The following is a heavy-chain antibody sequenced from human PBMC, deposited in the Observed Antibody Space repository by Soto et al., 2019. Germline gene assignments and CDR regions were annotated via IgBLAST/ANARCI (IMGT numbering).Heavy chain of an antibody. V-gene: IGHV1-69*01. Sequence: QVQLVQSGAEVKKPGSSVKVSCKASGGTFSSYAISWVRQAPGQGLEWMGGIIPIFGTANYAQKFQGRVTITADEATSTAYMELSSLRSEDTAVYYCARDSAGIYDSSGYATWFGGPWGQGTLVTVSS. CDR3: ARDSAGIYDSSGYATWFGGP. CDR1: GGTFSSYA. CDR2: IIPIFGTA. J-gene: IGHJ5*02. D-gene: IGHD3-22*01.